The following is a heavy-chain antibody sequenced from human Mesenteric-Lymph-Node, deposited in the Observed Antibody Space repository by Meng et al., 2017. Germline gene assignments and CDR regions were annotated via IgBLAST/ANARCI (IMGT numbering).Heavy chain of an antibody. D-gene: IGHD3-22*01. V-gene: IGHV1-46*01. J-gene: IGHJ4*02. CDR1: GYTFTSYY. Sequence: ASVKVSCKASGYTFTSYYMHWVRQAPGQGLEWMGIINPSGGSTSYAQKFQGRVTMTRDTSTSTVYMELSSLRSGDTAVYYCARGGSYYYDSSGYQIGVLYFDYWGQGTLVTVSS. CDR3: ARGGSYYYDSSGYQIGVLYFDY. CDR2: INPSGGST.